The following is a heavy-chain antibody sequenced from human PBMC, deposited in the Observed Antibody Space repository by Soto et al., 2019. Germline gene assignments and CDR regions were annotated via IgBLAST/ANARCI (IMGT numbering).Heavy chain of an antibody. D-gene: IGHD5-18*01. CDR2: IIPIFGTA. Sequence: SVKVSCKASGGTLSSNAITGVRQAPGKGLEWMGGIIPIFGTANYAQKFQGRVTITADESTSTAYMELSSLRSEDTAVYYCARAERGYSYGSTPFDYWGQGTLVTVSS. J-gene: IGHJ4*02. V-gene: IGHV1-69*13. CDR3: ARAERGYSYGSTPFDY. CDR1: GGTLSSNA.